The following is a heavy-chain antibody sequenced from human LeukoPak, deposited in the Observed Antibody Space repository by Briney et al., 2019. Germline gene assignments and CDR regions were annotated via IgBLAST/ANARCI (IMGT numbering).Heavy chain of an antibody. V-gene: IGHV3-64*02. D-gene: IGHD3-9*01. J-gene: IGHJ6*02. CDR1: GFAFSAYA. CDR3: ARGGVYDTSTGYYDYYYGMDV. CDR2: ISSNEGSA. Sequence: GGSLRLSRAASGFAFSAYAMHWVRQAPGKGLEYVSAISSNEGSAYYADSVKGRFTISRDNSKNTLYLQMGGLRAEDMAVYYCARGGVYDTSTGYYDYYYGMDVWGQGTTVTVSS.